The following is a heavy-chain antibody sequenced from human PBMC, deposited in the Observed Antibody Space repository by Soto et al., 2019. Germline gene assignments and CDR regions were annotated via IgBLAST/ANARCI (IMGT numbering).Heavy chain of an antibody. Sequence: SCSMSITCAVSRVPVTAFYWTWTRKAPGKGLEWIGEINYRGKTVYSPSLGSRVTLSVDTSKSQVSLELTSVTAADTAVYYCARGRSFYDSSGYRFDDWGPGSLSTVS. J-gene: IGHJ4*02. D-gene: IGHD3-22*01. CDR1: RVPVTAFY. V-gene: IGHV4-34*01. CDR3: ARGRSFYDSSGYRFDD. CDR2: INYRGKT.